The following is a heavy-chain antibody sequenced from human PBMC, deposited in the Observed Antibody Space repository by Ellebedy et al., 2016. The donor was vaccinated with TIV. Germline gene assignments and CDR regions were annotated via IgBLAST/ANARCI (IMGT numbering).Heavy chain of an antibody. V-gene: IGHV3-7*01. CDR3: ARVYDSIDY. CDR1: GFTFSSYW. D-gene: IGHD3-22*01. J-gene: IGHJ4*02. CDR2: IKQDGSEK. Sequence: GESLKIFCAASGFTFSSYWMSWVRQAPGKGLEWVANIKQDGSEKYYVDSVKGRFTISRDNAKNSLYLQMNSLRAEDTAVYYCARVYDSIDYWGQGTLVTVSS.